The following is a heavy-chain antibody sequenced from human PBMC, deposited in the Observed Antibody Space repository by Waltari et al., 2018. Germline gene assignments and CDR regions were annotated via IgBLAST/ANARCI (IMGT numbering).Heavy chain of an antibody. CDR2: ISYNERNI. CDR3: ARDYCDRTNCHGMDV. CDR1: EFPFSSFA. Sequence: QVQLVESGGGVVQPGRSLSISCEASEFPFSSFALHWVRQAPGKGLEWVAVISYNERNIYYVDSVKGRFAISRDNSKKMLYLQMNSLRPEDTAVYYCARDYCDRTNCHGMDVWGQGTTVTVSS. J-gene: IGHJ6*02. D-gene: IGHD3-22*01. V-gene: IGHV3-30*09.